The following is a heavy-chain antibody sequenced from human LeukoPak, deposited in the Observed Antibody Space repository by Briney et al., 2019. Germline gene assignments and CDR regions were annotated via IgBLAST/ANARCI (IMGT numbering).Heavy chain of an antibody. CDR3: ARKGTVSGLDY. Sequence: PSETLSLTCTVSGGSISSSSYYWGWIRQPPGKGLEWIGTFYYSGSTYYNPSLKSRVTISVDTSKNQFSLKLSSVTAADTAVYFCARKGTVSGLDYWGQGTLVTVSS. V-gene: IGHV4-39*01. CDR2: FYYSGST. D-gene: IGHD6-19*01. J-gene: IGHJ4*02. CDR1: GGSISSSSYY.